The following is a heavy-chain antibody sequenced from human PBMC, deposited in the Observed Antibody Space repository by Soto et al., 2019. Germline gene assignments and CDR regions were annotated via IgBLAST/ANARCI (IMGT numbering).Heavy chain of an antibody. CDR2: IYYSGST. D-gene: IGHD6-13*01. Sequence: QVQLQESGPGLVKPSQTLSLTCTVSGGSISSGGYYWSWIRQHPGKGLEWIGYIYYSGSTYYNPSLKSRVTISVDMSKNQFSLKLSSVTAADTAVYYCAREGGSSWGIDYWGQGTLVTVSS. J-gene: IGHJ4*02. CDR3: AREGGSSWGIDY. V-gene: IGHV4-31*03. CDR1: GGSISSGGYY.